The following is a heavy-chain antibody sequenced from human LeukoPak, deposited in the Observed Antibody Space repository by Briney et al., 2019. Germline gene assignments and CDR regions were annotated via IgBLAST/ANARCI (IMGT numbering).Heavy chain of an antibody. CDR3: ARDHQLYGSPWDWFDP. CDR2: IYSTGST. CDR1: GGSISSYY. V-gene: IGHV4-4*07. Sequence: PSETLSLTCTVSGGSISSYYWSWIRQPAGKGLEWIGRIYSTGSTNYNPSLKSRVTMSVDTPKNQFSLRLSSVTAADTAVYYCARDHQLYGSPWDWFDPWGQGKLVTVSS. J-gene: IGHJ5*02. D-gene: IGHD3-10*01.